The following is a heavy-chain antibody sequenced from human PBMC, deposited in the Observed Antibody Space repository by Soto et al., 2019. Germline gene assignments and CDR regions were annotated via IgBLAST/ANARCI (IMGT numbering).Heavy chain of an antibody. CDR3: ARLYCSSSTCDSWFDP. Sequence: PGESLKISCTGFGYTFTTFWISWVRQMPGRGLEWMGRIDPRDSYTNYSPSFQGHVTISGDKSISTDYLQWASLKASDTAMYYCARLYCSSSTCDSWFDPWGQGTLVTVSS. CDR2: IDPRDSYT. D-gene: IGHD2-2*01. J-gene: IGHJ5*02. CDR1: GYTFTTFW. V-gene: IGHV5-10-1*01.